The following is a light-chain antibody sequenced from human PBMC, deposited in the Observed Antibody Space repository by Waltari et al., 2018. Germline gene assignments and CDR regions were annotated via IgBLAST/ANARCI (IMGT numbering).Light chain of an antibody. CDR2: DAS. CDR3: QQYDNPPIT. Sequence: DIQMTQSPSSLSASVGDRVTITCQASQDIYNYLNWYQQKPGKAPKLLIYDASNLETGVPSRFSASGSGTDFTFTISSLQTEDIATYYCQQYDNPPITFGQGTRLEIK. CDR1: QDIYNY. V-gene: IGKV1-33*01. J-gene: IGKJ5*01.